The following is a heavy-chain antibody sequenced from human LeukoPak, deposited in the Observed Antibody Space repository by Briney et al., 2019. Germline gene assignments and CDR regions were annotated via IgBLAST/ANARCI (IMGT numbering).Heavy chain of an antibody. D-gene: IGHD3-22*01. CDR3: ARSKARGYQGYYFDY. CDR2: INAGNGNT. V-gene: IGHV1-3*01. J-gene: IGHJ4*02. CDR1: GYTFTSYA. Sequence: ASVKVSCKASGYTFTSYAMHWVRQAPGQRLEWMGWINAGNGNTKYSQKFQGRVTMTTDTSTSTAYMELRSLRSDDTAVYYCARSKARGYQGYYFDYWGQGTLVTVSS.